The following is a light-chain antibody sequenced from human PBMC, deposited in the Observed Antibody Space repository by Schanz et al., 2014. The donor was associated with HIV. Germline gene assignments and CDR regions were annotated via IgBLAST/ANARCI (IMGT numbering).Light chain of an antibody. CDR1: SSDVGGYNY. CDR2: DVS. CDR3: SSYAGNNDYV. Sequence: QSALTQPASVSGSPGQSITISCTGTSSDVGGYNYVSWYQQHPGKAPKLMIYDVSNRPSGVSNRFSGSKSDNTASLTVSGLQAEDEADYYCSSYAGNNDYVFGTGTKLTVL. V-gene: IGLV2-14*03. J-gene: IGLJ1*01.